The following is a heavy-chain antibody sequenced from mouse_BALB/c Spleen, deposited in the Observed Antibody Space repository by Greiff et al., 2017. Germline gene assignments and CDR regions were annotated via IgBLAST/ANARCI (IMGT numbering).Heavy chain of an antibody. J-gene: IGHJ4*01. D-gene: IGHD2-1*01. CDR1: GYTFTDYA. Sequence: QVQLQQSGAELVRPGVSVKISCKGSGYTFTDYAMHWVKQSNAKSLEWIGVISTYYGDASYNQKFKGKATMTVDKSSSTAYMELARLTSEDSAIYYCAREGTTIYYAMDYWGQGTSVTVSS. V-gene: IGHV1S137*01. CDR2: ISTYYGDA. CDR3: AREGTTIYYAMDY.